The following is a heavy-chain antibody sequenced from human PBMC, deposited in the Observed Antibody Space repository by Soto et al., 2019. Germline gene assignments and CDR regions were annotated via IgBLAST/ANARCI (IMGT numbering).Heavy chain of an antibody. V-gene: IGHV1-46*01. CDR2: INPSGGST. CDR1: GYTFTSYY. CDR3: ARDQTAMVYYYYGMDV. J-gene: IGHJ6*02. D-gene: IGHD5-18*01. Sequence: ASMKVSCKASGYTFTSYYMHWVRQAPGQGLEWMGIINPSGGSTSYAQKFQGRVTMTRDTSTSTVYTELSSLRSEDTAVYYCARDQTAMVYYYYGMDVWGQGTTVTVSS.